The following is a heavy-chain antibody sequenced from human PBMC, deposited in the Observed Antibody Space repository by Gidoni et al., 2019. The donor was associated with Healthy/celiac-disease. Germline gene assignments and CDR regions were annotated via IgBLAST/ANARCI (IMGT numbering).Heavy chain of an antibody. Sequence: EVQLVESGGGLIQPGGSLRLSCAASGFTVSSNYMSWARQAPGKGLEWVSVIYSGGSTYYADSVKGRFTISRDNSKNTLYLQMNSLRAEDTAVYYCARGLQYYYDSSGYSRPSYYFDYWGQGTLVTVSS. D-gene: IGHD3-22*01. CDR1: GFTVSSNY. J-gene: IGHJ4*02. CDR2: IYSGGST. V-gene: IGHV3-53*01. CDR3: ARGLQYYYDSSGYSRPSYYFDY.